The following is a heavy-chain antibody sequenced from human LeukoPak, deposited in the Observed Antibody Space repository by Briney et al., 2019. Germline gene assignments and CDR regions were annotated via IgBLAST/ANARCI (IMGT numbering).Heavy chain of an antibody. D-gene: IGHD3-10*01. J-gene: IGHJ4*02. V-gene: IGHV3-21*01. Sequence: PGGSLRLSCVVSGFTFSTFTMNWVRQAPGKGLEWVSCISSSSSYIYYADSVKGRFTISRDNAKNSLYLQMNSLRAEDTAVYYCARGEYGSGSYHIDYWGQGTLVTVSS. CDR2: ISSSSSYI. CDR3: ARGEYGSGSYHIDY. CDR1: GFTFSTFT.